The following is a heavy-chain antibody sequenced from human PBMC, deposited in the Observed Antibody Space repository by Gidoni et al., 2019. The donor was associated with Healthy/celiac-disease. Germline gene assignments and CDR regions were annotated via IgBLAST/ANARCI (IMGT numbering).Heavy chain of an antibody. V-gene: IGHV3-53*01. J-gene: IGHJ6*02. CDR2: IYSGGST. CDR1: GFTVSSKY. D-gene: IGHD5-18*01. Sequence: EVQLVESGGGLIQPGGSLRLSCAASGFTVSSKYMSWVRQAPGKGLEWVSVIYSGGSTYYADSVKGRFTISRDHSKNTLYLQMNSLRAEDTAVYYCASSVTERRIQLWLRSYYYYGMDVWGQGTTVTVSS. CDR3: ASSVTERRIQLWLRSYYYYGMDV.